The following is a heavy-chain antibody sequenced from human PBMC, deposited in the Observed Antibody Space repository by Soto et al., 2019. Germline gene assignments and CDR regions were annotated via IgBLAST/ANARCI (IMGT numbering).Heavy chain of an antibody. Sequence: EVQLVESGGCSVQPGGSLTVSCVASGFTFSSYWVHWVRQVPGKGLVWVSRINTAGSSTNYADSVKGRFAISRDNAKNTVYLQMNSLRAEDTAVYYCARGGLGSFLLDYWGQGTLVTVSS. D-gene: IGHD3-10*01. CDR2: INTAGSST. J-gene: IGHJ4*02. V-gene: IGHV3-74*01. CDR3: ARGGLGSFLLDY. CDR1: GFTFSSYW.